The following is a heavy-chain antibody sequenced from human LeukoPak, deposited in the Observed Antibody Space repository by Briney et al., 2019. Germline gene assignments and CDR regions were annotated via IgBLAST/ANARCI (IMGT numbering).Heavy chain of an antibody. V-gene: IGHV3-11*01. Sequence: GGSLRLSCAASGFTFSDYYMSWIRQAPGKGLEWVSYISSSGSTIYYADSVKGRFTISRDNAKYSLYLQMNSLRAEDTAVYYCARSGHYSGSYYKNDYWGQGTLVTVSS. CDR3: ARSGHYSGSYYKNDY. CDR2: ISSSGSTI. D-gene: IGHD1-26*01. J-gene: IGHJ4*02. CDR1: GFTFSDYY.